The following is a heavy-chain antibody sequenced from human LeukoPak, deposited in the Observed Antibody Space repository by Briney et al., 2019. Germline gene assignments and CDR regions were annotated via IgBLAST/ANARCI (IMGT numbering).Heavy chain of an antibody. J-gene: IGHJ4*02. D-gene: IGHD3-9*01. V-gene: IGHV3-30-3*01. CDR2: ISYDGSNK. Sequence: GGSLRLSCAASGFTFSSYAMHWVRQAPGKGLEWVAVISYDGSNKYYADSVKGRFTISRDNSKNTLYLQMNSLRAEDTAVYYCARGLYDILTGYYIWGQGTLVTVSS. CDR1: GFTFSSYA. CDR3: ARGLYDILTGYYI.